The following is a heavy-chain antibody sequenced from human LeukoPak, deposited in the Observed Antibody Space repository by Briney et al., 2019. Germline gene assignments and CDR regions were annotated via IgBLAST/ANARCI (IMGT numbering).Heavy chain of an antibody. V-gene: IGHV4-59*01. CDR1: GGSISSYY. CDR3: ARDFRSPNYYYYMDV. J-gene: IGHJ6*03. Sequence: PSETLSLTCTVSGGSISSYYWSRIRQPPGKGLEWIGYIYYSGTTNYDPSLKSRVTISVDTSKNQFSLKLSSVTAADTAVYYCARDFRSPNYYYYMDVWGKGTTVTVSS. CDR2: IYYSGTT.